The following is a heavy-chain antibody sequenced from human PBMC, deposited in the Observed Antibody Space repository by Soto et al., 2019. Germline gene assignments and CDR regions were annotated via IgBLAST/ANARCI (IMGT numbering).Heavy chain of an antibody. CDR1: GGSFSGYY. D-gene: IGHD3-3*01. CDR3: ARGGDFWSGYYRNWFDP. J-gene: IGHJ5*02. V-gene: IGHV4-34*01. Sequence: SETLSLTCAVYGGSFSGYYWSWIRQPPGKGLEWIGEINHSGSTNYNPSLKSRVTISVDTSKHQFSLKLSSVTAADTAVYYCARGGDFWSGYYRNWFDPWGQGTLLTVSS. CDR2: INHSGST.